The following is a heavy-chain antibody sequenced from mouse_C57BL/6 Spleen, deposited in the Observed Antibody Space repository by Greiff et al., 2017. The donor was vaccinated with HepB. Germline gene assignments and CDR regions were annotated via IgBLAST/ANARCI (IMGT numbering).Heavy chain of an antibody. V-gene: IGHV1-5*01. J-gene: IGHJ2*01. D-gene: IGHD1-1*01. CDR1: GYTFTSYW. Sequence: EVQLQQSGTVLARPGASVKMSCKTSGYTFTSYWMHWVKQRPGQGLEWIGAIYPGNSDTSYNQKFKGKAKLTAVTSASTAYMELSSLTNEDSAVYYCTRLYYYGSSYYFDYWGQGTTLTVSS. CDR2: IYPGNSDT. CDR3: TRLYYYGSSYYFDY.